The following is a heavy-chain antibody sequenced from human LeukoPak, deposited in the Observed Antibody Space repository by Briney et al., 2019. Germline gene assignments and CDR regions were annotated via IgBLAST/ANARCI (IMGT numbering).Heavy chain of an antibody. CDR1: GNSFTDYW. V-gene: IGHV5-51*01. CDR3: ARRKNYYFDY. CDR2: FYPDDSDT. J-gene: IGHJ4*02. D-gene: IGHD1-7*01. Sequence: GESLKISCKGSGNSFTDYWIGWVRQMPGKGLEWMGIFYPDDSDTRYNPSFQGQVTISADKSISTAYLQWSSLKASDIAMYYFARRKNYYFDYWGQGTLVTVSS.